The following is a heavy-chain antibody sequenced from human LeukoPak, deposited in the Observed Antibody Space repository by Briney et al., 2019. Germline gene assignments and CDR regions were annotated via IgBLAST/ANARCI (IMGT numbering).Heavy chain of an antibody. Sequence: ASVKVSCKTSGYTFTDYYIHWARQAPGQGLEWMGWINPESGGTSYAQHFQGRVTMTRDTSISTAYMDLSRLKSEDTAVYYCARDRSRGYSYGLESLYWGQGTLVTVSS. CDR3: ARDRSRGYSYGLESLY. J-gene: IGHJ4*02. CDR1: GYTFTDYY. CDR2: INPESGGT. V-gene: IGHV1-2*02. D-gene: IGHD5-18*01.